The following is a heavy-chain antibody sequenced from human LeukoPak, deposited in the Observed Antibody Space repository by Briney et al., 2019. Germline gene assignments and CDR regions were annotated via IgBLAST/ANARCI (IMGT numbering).Heavy chain of an antibody. CDR2: ISCSSSYI. CDR3: ARSISLNGAFDI. Sequence: GGSLRLSCAASGFTFSSYSMNWVRQAPGKGLEWVSSISCSSSYIYYADSVKGRFTIARDNAKNSLYLQMNSLRAEDTAVYYCARSISLNGAFDIWGQGTMVTVSS. J-gene: IGHJ3*02. CDR1: GFTFSSYS. D-gene: IGHD1-1*01. V-gene: IGHV3-21*01.